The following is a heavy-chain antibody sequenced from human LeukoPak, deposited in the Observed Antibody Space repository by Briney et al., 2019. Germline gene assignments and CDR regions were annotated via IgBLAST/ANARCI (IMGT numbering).Heavy chain of an antibody. CDR3: AGHRRYFDY. V-gene: IGHV4-59*08. CDR2: IYYSGST. CDR1: GASVSGNC. J-gene: IGHJ4*02. Sequence: SETLSPTYPFSGASVSGNCWTWIRQPPGKGLEWIGYIYYSGSTNYNPSLKTRVTISVDMSKNQFSMKLSSVTAADTAVYYCAGHRRYFDYWGQGTLVTVSS.